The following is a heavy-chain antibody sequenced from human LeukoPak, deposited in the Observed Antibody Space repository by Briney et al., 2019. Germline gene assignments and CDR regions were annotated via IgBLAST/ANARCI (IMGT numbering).Heavy chain of an antibody. Sequence: GGSLRLSCLTSGFKFSSYSMNWVRQAPGKGLEWVSSISPSGNYMHFADSVKGRFTVSRDNAHSTLYLQMSSLQVQDTALYYCVRDGTGGEVYKYWGQGTLITVSS. D-gene: IGHD2-21*01. CDR3: VRDGTGGEVYKY. J-gene: IGHJ4*02. V-gene: IGHV3-21*06. CDR1: GFKFSSYS. CDR2: ISPSGNYM.